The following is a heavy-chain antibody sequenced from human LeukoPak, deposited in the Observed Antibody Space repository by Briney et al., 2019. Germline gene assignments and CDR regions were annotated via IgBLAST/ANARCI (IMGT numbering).Heavy chain of an antibody. CDR1: GYTFTGYY. D-gene: IGHD6-25*01. CDR3: ARGDFSSGTYYFDY. Sequence: ASVKVSCKASGYTFTGYYMHWVRQAPGQGLEWMARINPNSGGTNYAQKFQGRVTMTRDTSISTAYMELSRLRSDDTAVYYCARGDFSSGTYYFDYWGQGTLVTVSS. J-gene: IGHJ4*02. V-gene: IGHV1-2*06. CDR2: INPNSGGT.